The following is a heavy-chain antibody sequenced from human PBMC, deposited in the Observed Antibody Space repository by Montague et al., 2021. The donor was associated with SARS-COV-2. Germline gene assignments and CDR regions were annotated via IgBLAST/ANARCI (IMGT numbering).Heavy chain of an antibody. CDR2: IYYSGST. V-gene: IGHV4-39*07. CDR3: ARFYHVGMVRGVRRAYYYGMDV. Sequence: SETLSLTCTVSGGSISSSSYFWGWIRQPPGKGLEWIGSIYYSGSTNYNPSLKSRVTISGDTSKNQFSLKLSSVTAADTAVYYCARFYHVGMVRGVRRAYYYGMDVWGQGTTVTVSS. CDR1: GGSISSSSYF. J-gene: IGHJ6*02. D-gene: IGHD3-10*01.